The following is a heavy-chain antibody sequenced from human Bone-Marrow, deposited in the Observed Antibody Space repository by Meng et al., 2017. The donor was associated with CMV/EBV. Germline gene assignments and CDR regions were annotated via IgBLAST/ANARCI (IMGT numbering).Heavy chain of an antibody. Sequence: GESLKISCAASGFTFSSYARSWVRQAPGKGLEWVSAISGSGGSTYYADSVKGRFTISRDNSKNSLYLQMNSLRAEDTAVYYWAKRRDFYDSSGYSYWGQGTLVTVSS. D-gene: IGHD3-22*01. CDR3: AKRRDFYDSSGYSY. CDR1: GFTFSSYA. J-gene: IGHJ4*02. CDR2: ISGSGGST. V-gene: IGHV3-23*01.